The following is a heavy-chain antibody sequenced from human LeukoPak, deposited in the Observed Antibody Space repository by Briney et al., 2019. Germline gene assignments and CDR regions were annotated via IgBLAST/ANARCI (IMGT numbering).Heavy chain of an antibody. D-gene: IGHD3-10*01. CDR1: GFTFSSSW. V-gene: IGHV3-7*01. J-gene: IGHJ4*02. CDR3: ARDSYYGSGSYSFDY. CDR2: IKQDGGEK. Sequence: PGGSLRLSCAASGFTFSSSWMTWVRQAPGKGLEWVANIKQDGGEKYYVDSVKGRFTISRDNAKNSLYLQMNSLRAEDTAVYYCARDSYYGSGSYSFDYWGQGTLVTVSS.